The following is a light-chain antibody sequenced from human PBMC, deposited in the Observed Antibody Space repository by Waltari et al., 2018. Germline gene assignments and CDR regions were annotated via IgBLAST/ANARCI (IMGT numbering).Light chain of an antibody. V-gene: IGKV3-11*01. CDR1: QTIATS. J-gene: IGKJ5*01. CDR2: DAS. CDR3: QQGSNWLIT. Sequence: EIVLTQSPATLSLSPGERATLSCRASQTIATSLTWYQQKFGQAPRLVIYDASHRATGIPARFSGSGSETDFTLTISSLEPEDFAVYYCQQGSNWLITFGQGTRLEIK.